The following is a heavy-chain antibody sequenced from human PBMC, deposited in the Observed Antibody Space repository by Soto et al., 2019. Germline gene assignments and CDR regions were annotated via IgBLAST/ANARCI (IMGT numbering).Heavy chain of an antibody. D-gene: IGHD3-3*01. CDR2: IIPIFGTA. V-gene: IGHV1-69*13. CDR3: ARSITTFGVVINPYGMDV. J-gene: IGHJ6*02. Sequence: SVKVSCKASGGTFSSYAISWVRQAPGQGLEWMGGIIPIFGTANYAQKFQGRVTITADESTSTAYMELSSLGSEDTAVYYCARSITTFGVVINPYGMDVWGQGTTVTVSS. CDR1: GGTFSSYA.